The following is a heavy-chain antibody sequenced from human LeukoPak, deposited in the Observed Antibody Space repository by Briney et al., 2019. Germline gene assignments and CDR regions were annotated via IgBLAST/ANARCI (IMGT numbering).Heavy chain of an antibody. CDR2: INPTGGST. J-gene: IGHJ5*02. CDR3: ARDNSVGDNAWWFDP. V-gene: IGHV1-46*01. CDR1: GHSLTSYS. D-gene: IGHD1-26*01. Sequence: GASVKVSCKAFGHSLTSYSMHWVRQAPGQGLEWMGLINPTGGSTGYAQKFQGRVTMTRDMSTSTDYMELSSLRSEDTAIYYCARDNSVGDNAWWFDPWGQGTLVTVSS.